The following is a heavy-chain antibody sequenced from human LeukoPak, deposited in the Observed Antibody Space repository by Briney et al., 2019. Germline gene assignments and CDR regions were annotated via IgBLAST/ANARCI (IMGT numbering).Heavy chain of an antibody. CDR3: AKDGYYYGSGSYFDY. CDR1: GFTFDDYA. Sequence: PGGSLRLSCAASGFTFDDYAMDWVRQAPGKGLEWVSGISWNSGSIGYADSVKGRFTISRDNAKNSLYLQMNSLRAEDTALYYCAKDGYYYGSGSYFDYWGQGTLVTVSS. D-gene: IGHD3-10*01. J-gene: IGHJ4*02. V-gene: IGHV3-9*01. CDR2: ISWNSGSI.